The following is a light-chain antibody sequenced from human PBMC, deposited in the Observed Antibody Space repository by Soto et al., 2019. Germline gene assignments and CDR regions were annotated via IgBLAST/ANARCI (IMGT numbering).Light chain of an antibody. Sequence: IQMTQSPSSVSASVGDTITITCRANQSVGNWLAWYQQKPGKAPKLLIFAASSLQSGVPSRFSGSRSGPDFTLTISSLQPEDFATYYCQQSYSSPPTFGQGTKVEIK. J-gene: IGKJ1*01. CDR3: QQSYSSPPT. CDR1: QSVGNW. CDR2: AAS. V-gene: IGKV1-39*01.